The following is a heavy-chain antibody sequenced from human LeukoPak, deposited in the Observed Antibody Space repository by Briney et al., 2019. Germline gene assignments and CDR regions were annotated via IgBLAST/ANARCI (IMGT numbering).Heavy chain of an antibody. Sequence: SETLSLTCAVSDDSFSSHYWTWIRQPPGKGLEWIGYISYIGSTNYNPSPKSRVTISIDTSRNQFSLRLSSVTAADTAVYYCARDLVTVTKGFDIWGQGTMVSVSS. CDR3: ARDLVTVTKGFDI. J-gene: IGHJ3*02. CDR1: DDSFSSHY. D-gene: IGHD4-17*01. CDR2: ISYIGST. V-gene: IGHV4-59*11.